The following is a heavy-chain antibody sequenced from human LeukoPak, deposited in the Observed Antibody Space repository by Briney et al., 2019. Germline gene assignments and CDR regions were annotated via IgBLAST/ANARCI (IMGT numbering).Heavy chain of an antibody. CDR3: ARHSPNRDFDS. CDR1: GGSISSYY. CDR2: IYYTGST. V-gene: IGHV4-59*08. Sequence: SETLSLTCTVSGGSISSYYWSWIRQPPGKGLGWIGNIYYTGSTNYNPSLKSRVTISVDTSTSQFSLKLSSVTAADTAVYYCARHSPNRDFDSWGQGTLVTVSS. D-gene: IGHD1-14*01. J-gene: IGHJ4*02.